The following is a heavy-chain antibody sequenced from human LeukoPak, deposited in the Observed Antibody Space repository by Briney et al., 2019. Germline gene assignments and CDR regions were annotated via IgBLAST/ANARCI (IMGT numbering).Heavy chain of an antibody. Sequence: SVKVSCKASGGTFSSYAISWVRQAPGQGLEWMGGIIPIFGTANYAQKFQGRVTITADESTSTAYMELSSLRSEDTAVYYYARGVSSGPYYYGMDVWGQGTTVTVSS. CDR3: ARGVSSGPYYYGMDV. CDR2: IIPIFGTA. CDR1: GGTFSSYA. V-gene: IGHV1-69*13. D-gene: IGHD5/OR15-5a*01. J-gene: IGHJ6*02.